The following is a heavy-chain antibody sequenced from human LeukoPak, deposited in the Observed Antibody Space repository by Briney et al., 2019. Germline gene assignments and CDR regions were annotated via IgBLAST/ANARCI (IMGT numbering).Heavy chain of an antibody. Sequence: PSETLSLTCTASGGSISGGGYYWSWIRQPPGKGLEWIGYIYHSGSTYYNPSLKSRVTISVDRSKNQFSLKLSSVTAADTAVYYCARGPAGGLDYYYYYMDVWGKGTTVTVSS. CDR3: ARGPAGGLDYYYYYMDV. V-gene: IGHV4-30-2*01. J-gene: IGHJ6*03. CDR1: GGSISGGGYY. CDR2: IYHSGST. D-gene: IGHD1-26*01.